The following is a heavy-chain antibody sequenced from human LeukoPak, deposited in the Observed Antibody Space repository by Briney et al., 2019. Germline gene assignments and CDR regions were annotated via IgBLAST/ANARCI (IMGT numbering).Heavy chain of an antibody. V-gene: IGHV4-59*01. CDR1: GGSISSYD. CDR3: ARDRNYYDSSGPLDY. CDR2: IYYSGST. Sequence: SETLSLTCTVSGGSISSYDWSWIRQPPGKGLEWRGYIYYSGSTNYNPSLKSRVTISVDTSKNQFSLKLSSVTAADTAVYYCARDRNYYDSSGPLDYWGQGTLVTVSS. J-gene: IGHJ4*02. D-gene: IGHD3-22*01.